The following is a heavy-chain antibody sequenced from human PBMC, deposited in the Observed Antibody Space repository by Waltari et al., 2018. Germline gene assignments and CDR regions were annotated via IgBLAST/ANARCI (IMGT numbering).Heavy chain of an antibody. V-gene: IGHV4-59*11. CDR1: GGSTSSHY. CDR2: IYYSGST. D-gene: IGHD6-13*01. J-gene: IGHJ4*02. CDR3: ARSPPHSSSWFDY. Sequence: QWQLQESGPALANPSETLSLTCTVSGGSTSSHYWSGIRQPPGKGLEWIGYIYYSGSTNYNPSLKSRVTISVDTSKNQFSLKLSSVTAADTAVYYCARSPPHSSSWFDYWGQGTLVTVSS.